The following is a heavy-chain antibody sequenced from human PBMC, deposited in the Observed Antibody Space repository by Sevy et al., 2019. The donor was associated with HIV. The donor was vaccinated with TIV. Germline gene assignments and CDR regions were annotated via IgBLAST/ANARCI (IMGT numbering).Heavy chain of an antibody. V-gene: IGHV3-48*03. CDR3: AREDGSRQYFQY. CDR2: ISSSGSMI. J-gene: IGHJ1*01. Sequence: GGSLRLSCVASGFTFSSYEMNWARQAPGKGLEWVSYISSSGSMIYYEDSVKGRFTISRDNAKNSLYLQMNSLRAEDTAVYYCAREDGSRQYFQYWGQGTLVTVSS. D-gene: IGHD6-19*01. CDR1: GFTFSSYE.